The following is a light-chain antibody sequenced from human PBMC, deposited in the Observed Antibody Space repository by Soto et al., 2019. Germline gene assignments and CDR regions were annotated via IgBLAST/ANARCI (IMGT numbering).Light chain of an antibody. CDR3: CSYAGSYKAPYV. CDR1: SSDVGGYNY. Sequence: QSVLTQPRSVSGSPGQSVTISCTGTSSDVGGYNYVSWYQQHPGKAPKLMIYDVSKRPSGAPDRFSGSKSGNTASLTISGLQAEDEADYYCCSYAGSYKAPYVFGTGTKVTV. V-gene: IGLV2-11*01. CDR2: DVS. J-gene: IGLJ1*01.